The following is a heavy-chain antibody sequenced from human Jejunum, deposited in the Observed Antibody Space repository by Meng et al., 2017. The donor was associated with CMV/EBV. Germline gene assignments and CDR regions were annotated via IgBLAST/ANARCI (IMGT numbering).Heavy chain of an antibody. D-gene: IGHD3-16*02. Sequence: ISPSSYYWGWIRQPPGKGLEWIGSLYYSGTTWYNPSLKSRVTISVDTSKNQFSLKVNSVTAADTAVYYCAREAIVWGSYRPNWFDPWGQGTLVTVSS. J-gene: IGHJ5*02. CDR1: ISPSSYY. CDR3: AREAIVWGSYRPNWFDP. CDR2: LYYSGTT. V-gene: IGHV4-39*07.